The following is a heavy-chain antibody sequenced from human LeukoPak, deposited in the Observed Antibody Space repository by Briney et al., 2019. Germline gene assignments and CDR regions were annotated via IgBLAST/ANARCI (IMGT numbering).Heavy chain of an antibody. D-gene: IGHD2-8*01. CDR2: IYYSGST. V-gene: IGHV4-59*08. CDR3: TSGGMVSGDF. Sequence: SETLSLTCTVSGGSINSYYWSWIRQPPGKGLEWIGYIYYSGSTNYNPSLKSRVTISRDTSKNQFSLKLRSVTAADTAVYYCTSGGMVSGDFWGHGTLVTVSS. J-gene: IGHJ4*01. CDR1: GGSINSYY.